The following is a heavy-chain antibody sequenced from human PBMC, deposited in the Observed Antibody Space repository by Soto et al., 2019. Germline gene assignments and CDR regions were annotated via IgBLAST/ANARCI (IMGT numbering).Heavy chain of an antibody. J-gene: IGHJ6*02. CDR2: VSHDGGKQ. CDR3: AKDNREMVTDGYSYYYGMDV. V-gene: IGHV3-30-3*01. Sequence: QVQLVESGGGVVQPGRSLRLSCAASGFTFSIYGIHWVRQAPGKGLEWVAVVSHDGGKQYYADSVKGRFTISRDNSRNTLYMELNSLRSEDTAVYYCAKDNREMVTDGYSYYYGMDVWGPGTTVTVSS. D-gene: IGHD5-18*01. CDR1: GFTFSIYG.